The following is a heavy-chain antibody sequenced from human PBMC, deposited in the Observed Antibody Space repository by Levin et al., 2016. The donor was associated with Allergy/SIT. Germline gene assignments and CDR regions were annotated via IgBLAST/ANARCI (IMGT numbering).Heavy chain of an antibody. CDR1: GFTFSSYS. CDR3: ARDLFYCSSTSCYTDY. V-gene: IGHV3-21*01. Sequence: GGSLRLSCAASGFTFSSYSMNWVRQAPGKGLEWVSSISSSSSYIYYADSVKGRFTISRDNAKNSLYLQMNSLRAEDTAVYYCARDLFYCSSTSCYTDYWGQGTLVTVSS. D-gene: IGHD2-2*02. CDR2: ISSSSSYI. J-gene: IGHJ4*02.